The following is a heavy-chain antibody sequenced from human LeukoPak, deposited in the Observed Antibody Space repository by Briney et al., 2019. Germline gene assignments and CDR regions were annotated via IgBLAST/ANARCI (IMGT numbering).Heavy chain of an antibody. CDR3: AKDDAWLRFGE. CDR2: IGGSGGTT. Sequence: GGSLRLSCAASGFTFSRYAMSWVRQAPGKGLEWVSSIGGSGGTTYYADSVKGRFTISRDNSKYTLYLEVISLTAEDTAVYYCAKDDAWLRFGEWSQGTLVTVSS. CDR1: GFTFSRYA. D-gene: IGHD3-10*01. V-gene: IGHV3-23*01. J-gene: IGHJ4*02.